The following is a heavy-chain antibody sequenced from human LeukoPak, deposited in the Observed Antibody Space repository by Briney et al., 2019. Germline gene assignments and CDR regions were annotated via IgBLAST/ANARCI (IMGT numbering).Heavy chain of an antibody. J-gene: IGHJ5*02. Sequence: PSETPSLICTVSGGSISSYYWSWIRQPPGKGLEWIGYIYYSGSTNYNPSLKSRVTISVDTSKNQFSLKLSSVTAADTAVYYCARDIGSSGLDNWFDPWGQGTLVTVSS. D-gene: IGHD3-22*01. CDR2: IYYSGST. CDR1: GGSISSYY. CDR3: ARDIGSSGLDNWFDP. V-gene: IGHV4-59*01.